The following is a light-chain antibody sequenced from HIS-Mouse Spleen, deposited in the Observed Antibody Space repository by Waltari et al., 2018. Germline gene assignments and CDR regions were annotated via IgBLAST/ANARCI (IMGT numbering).Light chain of an antibody. V-gene: IGKV2-28*01. Sequence: DIVMTQSPLSLPVTAAEPASISCRSSQSLLHSNGYNYLDWYLQKPGQSPQLLIYLGSNRASGVPDRFSGSGSGTDFTLKISRVEAEDVGVYYCMQALQTPWTFGQGTKVEIK. CDR2: LGS. CDR3: MQALQTPWT. J-gene: IGKJ1*01. CDR1: QSLLHSNGYNY.